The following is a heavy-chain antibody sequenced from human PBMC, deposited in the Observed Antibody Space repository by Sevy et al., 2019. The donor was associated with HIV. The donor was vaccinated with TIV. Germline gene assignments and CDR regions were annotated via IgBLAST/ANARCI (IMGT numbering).Heavy chain of an antibody. V-gene: IGHV3-30*04. CDR2: ISNDGSIE. D-gene: IGHD6-19*01. CDR1: GFTFRTSA. Sequence: GGSLRLSCAASGFTFRTSAMHWVRQAPGKGLEWVAFISNDGSIEYYADSVEGRFTISRDNSKNTLYLQMNSLRAEDTAVYYCARDGISSGWYRGYYFDHWGQGTLVTVSS. J-gene: IGHJ4*02. CDR3: ARDGISSGWYRGYYFDH.